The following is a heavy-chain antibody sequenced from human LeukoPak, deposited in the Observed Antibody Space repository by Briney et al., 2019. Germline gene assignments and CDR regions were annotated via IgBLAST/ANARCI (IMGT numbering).Heavy chain of an antibody. Sequence: WTSLRLSCAASGFTFSSYDMHWVRQATGKGLEWVSAIGTAGDTHYPGSVKGRFTISRENAKNSFYLQMNNLRAGDPAVYYFAKFGEDGGPYFDLWGRGTLVTVSS. V-gene: IGHV3-13*01. CDR3: AKFGEDGGPYFDL. CDR2: IGTAGDT. J-gene: IGHJ2*01. CDR1: GFTFSSYD. D-gene: IGHD3-10*01.